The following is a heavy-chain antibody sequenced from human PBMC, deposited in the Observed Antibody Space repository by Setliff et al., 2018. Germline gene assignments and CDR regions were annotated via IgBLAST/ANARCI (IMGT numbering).Heavy chain of an antibody. D-gene: IGHD6-25*01. CDR1: GFHFRTFS. CDR2: ISPDSIYI. CDR3: ARSPANGGHDAFDI. Sequence: GGSLRLSCAASGFHFRTFSMHWVRQAPGKGLEWVSSISPDSIYIYYADSVKGRLTISRDNAWDSLYLQMNSLGAEDTAVYYCARSPANGGHDAFDIWGRGTMVTVSS. J-gene: IGHJ3*02. V-gene: IGHV3-21*01.